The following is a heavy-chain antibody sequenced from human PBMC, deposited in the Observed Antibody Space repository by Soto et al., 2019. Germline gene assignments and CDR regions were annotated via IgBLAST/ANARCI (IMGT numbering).Heavy chain of an antibody. CDR1: GGSISSSNW. V-gene: IGHV4-4*02. J-gene: IGHJ6*02. D-gene: IGHD1-26*01. CDR3: ARQQLLPFYYALDV. Sequence: PSETLSLTCAVSGGSISSSNWWSWVRQPPGKGLEWIGYIYYRGSTNYNSSLKSRVTMSVDTSRNQFSLKMNSVTAADTAVYYCARQQLLPFYYALDVWGQGTTVTVSS. CDR2: IYYRGST.